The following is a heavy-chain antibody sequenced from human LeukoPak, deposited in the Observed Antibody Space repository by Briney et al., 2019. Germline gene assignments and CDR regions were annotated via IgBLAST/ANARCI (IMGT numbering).Heavy chain of an antibody. Sequence: SETLSLTCAVYGGSFSGYYWSWIRQPPGKGLEWIWEINHSGSTNYNPSLKSRVTISVDTSKNQFSLKLSSVTAADTAVYYCARARYYYDSSGPYDYWGQGTLVTVSS. CDR1: GGSFSGYY. CDR3: ARARYYYDSSGPYDY. D-gene: IGHD3-22*01. V-gene: IGHV4-34*01. CDR2: INHSGST. J-gene: IGHJ4*02.